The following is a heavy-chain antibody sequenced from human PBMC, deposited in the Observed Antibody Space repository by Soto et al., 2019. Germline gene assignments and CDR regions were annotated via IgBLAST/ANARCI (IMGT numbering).Heavy chain of an antibody. V-gene: IGHV2-5*02. Sequence: QITLKESGPTLVKPTQTLTLTCTFSGFSLSTSGVSVGWIRQPPGKALEWLALIYWDDDKRYSPSLKSRLTITKDTSKHQVVLRMTNMDPVDTATYYCAHSRCGCDCLQSYPSHYYYGMDVWGQGTTVTVSS. CDR1: GFSLSTSGVS. J-gene: IGHJ6*02. CDR2: IYWDDDK. CDR3: AHSRCGCDCLQSYPSHYYYGMDV. D-gene: IGHD2-21*02.